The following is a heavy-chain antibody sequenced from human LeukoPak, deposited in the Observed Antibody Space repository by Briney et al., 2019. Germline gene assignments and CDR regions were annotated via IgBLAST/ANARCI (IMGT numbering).Heavy chain of an antibody. J-gene: IGHJ4*02. V-gene: IGHV3-21*01. CDR1: GFTFSSYC. CDR3: ARDPDSSGSYQSCDY. D-gene: IGHD1-26*01. CDR2: ISSSSSYI. Sequence: GGSLRPSCAASGFTFSSYCMNWVRQAPGKGLEWVSSISSSSSYIYYADSVKGRFTISRDNAKNSLYLQMNSLRAEDTAVYYCARDPDSSGSYQSCDYWGQGTLVTVSS.